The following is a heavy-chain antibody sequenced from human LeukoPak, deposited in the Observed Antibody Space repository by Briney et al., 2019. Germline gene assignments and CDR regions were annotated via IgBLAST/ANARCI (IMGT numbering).Heavy chain of an antibody. CDR1: GFTFSSYE. CDR3: ARVRGVLRPQDAFDI. Sequence: GGSLRLSCAASGFTFSSYEMNWVRQAPGKGLEWVSYISSSGSTIYYADSVKGRFTISRDNAKNSLYLQMNSLRAEDTAVYYCARVRGVLRPQDAFDIWGQGTMVTVSS. D-gene: IGHD3-16*01. V-gene: IGHV3-48*03. J-gene: IGHJ3*02. CDR2: ISSSGSTI.